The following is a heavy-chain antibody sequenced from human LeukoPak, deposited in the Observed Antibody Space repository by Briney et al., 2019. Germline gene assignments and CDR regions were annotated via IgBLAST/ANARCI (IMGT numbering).Heavy chain of an antibody. CDR3: ARDPSSPSSGWHQAAFDI. CDR1: GFTFSSYS. CDR2: ISSGSSYI. Sequence: GGSLRLSCAASGFTFSSYSMNWVRQAPGKGLEWVSSISSGSSYIYYADSVKGRFTISRDNAKNSLYLQMNSLRAEDTAVYYCARDPSSPSSGWHQAAFDIWGQGTMVTVSS. V-gene: IGHV3-21*01. J-gene: IGHJ3*02. D-gene: IGHD3-22*01.